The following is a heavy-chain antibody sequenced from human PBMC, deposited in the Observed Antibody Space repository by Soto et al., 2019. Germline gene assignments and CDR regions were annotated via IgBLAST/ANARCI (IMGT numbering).Heavy chain of an antibody. V-gene: IGHV3-30-3*01. CDR1: GFTFSSYA. Sequence: QVQLVESGGGVVQPGRSLRLSCAASGFTFSSYAMHWVRQAPGKGLEWVAVISYDGSNKYYADSVKGRFTISRDNSKNTLYLQMNSLRAEDTAVYYCATTYYDILTAYYTPYPTTTPYYFDYWGQGTLVTVSS. J-gene: IGHJ4*02. CDR3: ATTYYDILTAYYTPYPTTTPYYFDY. D-gene: IGHD3-9*01. CDR2: ISYDGSNK.